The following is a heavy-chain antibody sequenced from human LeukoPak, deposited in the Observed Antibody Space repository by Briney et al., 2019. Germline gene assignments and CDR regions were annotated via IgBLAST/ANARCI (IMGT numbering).Heavy chain of an antibody. CDR2: IYHSGST. V-gene: IGHV4-30-2*01. CDR1: GGSISSGGYS. J-gene: IGHJ6*02. Sequence: SQTLSLTCPVSGGSISSGGYSWSWIRQPPGKGLEWIGYIYHSGSTYYNPSLKSRVTISVDTSNNQFSLKVNSVTAADTAVYYCARDAGHQLSRRNYYAMDVWGQGTTVTVSS. D-gene: IGHD1-1*01. CDR3: ARDAGHQLSRRNYYAMDV.